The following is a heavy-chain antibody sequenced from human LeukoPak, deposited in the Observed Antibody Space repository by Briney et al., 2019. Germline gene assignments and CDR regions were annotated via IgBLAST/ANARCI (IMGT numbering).Heavy chain of an antibody. D-gene: IGHD1-26*01. J-gene: IGHJ2*01. CDR1: GASISSHY. V-gene: IGHV4-59*11. CDR2: TSGSI. CDR3: ARDFGGTYFIQWYFDL. Sequence: SETLSLTCAVSGASISSHYWSWIRQPPGKGLEWIGYTSGSISDNPSLKSRVAVSVDPSQNQVSLSLTSVTAADTAVYYCARDFGGTYFIQWYFDLWGRGTLVTVSS.